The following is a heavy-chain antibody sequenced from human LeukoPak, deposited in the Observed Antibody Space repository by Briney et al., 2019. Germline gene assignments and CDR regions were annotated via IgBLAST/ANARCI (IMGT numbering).Heavy chain of an antibody. V-gene: IGHV3-49*04. CDR3: SRDSHGDDVYDY. J-gene: IGHJ4*02. D-gene: IGHD1-1*01. CDR2: IRRRAYGGTT. Sequence: PGGPLRLSGTVSGLTLEDFVLTWVGQAQGRGREGVGFIRRRAYGGTTDYAASVKGRFTISIDDSKNIAFLQMNSLKTEDTAIYFCSRDSHGDDVYDYWGQGTLVTVSS. CDR1: GLTLEDFV.